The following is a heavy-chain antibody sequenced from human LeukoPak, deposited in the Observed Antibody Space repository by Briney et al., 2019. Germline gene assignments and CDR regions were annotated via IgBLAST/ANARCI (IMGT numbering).Heavy chain of an antibody. V-gene: IGHV1-8*01. D-gene: IGHD6-6*01. CDR1: GYTFTSYD. CDR3: ARGLIAARLLFAY. CDR2: MNPNSGNT. Sequence: ASVKVSCKASGYTFTSYDINWVRQATGQGLEWMGWMNPNSGNTGYAQKFQGRVTMTRNTSISTAYKELSSLRSEDTAVYYCARGLIAARLLFAYWGQGTLVTVSS. J-gene: IGHJ4*02.